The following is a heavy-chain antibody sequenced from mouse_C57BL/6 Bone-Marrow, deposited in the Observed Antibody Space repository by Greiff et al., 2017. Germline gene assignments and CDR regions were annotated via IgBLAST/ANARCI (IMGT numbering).Heavy chain of an antibody. Sequence: VQLQQSGAELARPGASVKPSCQASGYTFTSYGMSWVKQRTGQGLEGIGEIYPRSGNTYYNEKFKGKATLTADKSSSTAYMELRSLTSEDSAVYFCRDGSEFDWGQGTLVTVSA. J-gene: IGHJ3*01. V-gene: IGHV1-81*01. CDR2: IYPRSGNT. CDR3: RDGSEFD. D-gene: IGHD3-3*01. CDR1: GYTFTSYG.